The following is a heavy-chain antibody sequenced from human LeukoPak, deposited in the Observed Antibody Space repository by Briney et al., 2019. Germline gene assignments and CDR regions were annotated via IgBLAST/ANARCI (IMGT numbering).Heavy chain of an antibody. V-gene: IGHV4-4*07. Sequence: SETLSLTCTVSGGSISSYYWSWTRQPAGKGLEWIGRIYTSGSTNYNPSLKSRVTMSVDTSKNQFSLKLSSVTAADTAVYYCARGLRVTSRYFDYWGQGTLVTVSS. CDR2: IYTSGST. CDR3: ARGLRVTSRYFDY. D-gene: IGHD2-21*02. J-gene: IGHJ4*02. CDR1: GGSISSYY.